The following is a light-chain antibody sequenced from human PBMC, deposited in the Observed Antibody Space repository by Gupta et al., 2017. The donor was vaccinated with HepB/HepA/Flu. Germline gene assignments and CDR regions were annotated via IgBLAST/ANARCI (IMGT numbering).Light chain of an antibody. CDR3: QAWDSSTVV. V-gene: IGLV3-1*01. CDR2: KDT. Sequence: SYELTQPPSVSVSPGQTASITCSGDKLGDKYACWYQQKPGQPPLLVIYKDTKRTSGTPERFSGSNSGNTATLTISGTQAEDEDDYYCQAWDSSTVVFGGGTKLTVL. CDR1: KLGDKY. J-gene: IGLJ2*01.